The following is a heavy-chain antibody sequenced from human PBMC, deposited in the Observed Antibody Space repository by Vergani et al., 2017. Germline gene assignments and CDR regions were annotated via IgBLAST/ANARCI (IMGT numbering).Heavy chain of an antibody. D-gene: IGHD3-10*01. J-gene: IGHJ6*02. Sequence: EVQLVESGGGLVKPGGSLRLSCAASGFTFSSYSMNWVRQAPGRGLEWVSSISSSSSYIHYSDSLKGRFTISRDNAKGSLYLQMNSLRAADTGVYYCARYRYYLGSGSYPYFYYYGLDVWGQGTAVTVSS. CDR2: ISSSSSYI. CDR1: GFTFSSYS. V-gene: IGHV3-21*01. CDR3: ARYRYYLGSGSYPYFYYYGLDV.